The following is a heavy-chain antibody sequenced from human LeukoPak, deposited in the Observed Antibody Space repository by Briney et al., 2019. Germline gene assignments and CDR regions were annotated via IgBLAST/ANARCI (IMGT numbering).Heavy chain of an antibody. CDR2: INSDGSST. D-gene: IGHD6-13*01. V-gene: IGHV3-74*01. CDR1: GLTFSSHW. Sequence: GGSLRLSCAASGLTFSSHWMHWVRQAPGKGLVWVSRINSDGSSTSYADSVKGRFTISRDNAKNTLYLQMNSLRAEDTAVYYCARDSIAAAGTHAFDIWGQGTMVTVSS. CDR3: ARDSIAAAGTHAFDI. J-gene: IGHJ3*02.